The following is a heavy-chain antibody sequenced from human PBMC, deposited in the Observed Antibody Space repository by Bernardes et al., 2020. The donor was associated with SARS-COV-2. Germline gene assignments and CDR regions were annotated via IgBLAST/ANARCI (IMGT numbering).Heavy chain of an antibody. CDR2: MYHSGTT. V-gene: IGHV4-38-2*02. D-gene: IGHD6-6*01. J-gene: IGHJ4*02. CDR3: AREAGDSRSSWDY. CDR1: GYSISSAYY. Sequence: SETLSLTCAVYGYSISSAYYWGWIRQPPGKGLEWIGSMYHSGTTYYNPSLKSRVTISLDTSKNQFSLRLRTVTAADTAVYYCAREAGDSRSSWDYWGQGTLVTVSS.